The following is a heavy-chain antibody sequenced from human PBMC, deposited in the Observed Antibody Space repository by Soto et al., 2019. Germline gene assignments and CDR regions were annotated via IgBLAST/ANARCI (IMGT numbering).Heavy chain of an antibody. CDR3: ARSLLQGDF. Sequence: QVQLVQSGAEVKKPGASVKVSCKASGYTFIHYYIHWVRQAPGQGLEWMAIINPNGGSTNYAQKFPGRVPVTSDTSTSTVSMELNSLGSDDTAVYFCARSLLQGDFWGQGTLVTVSS. CDR2: INPNGGST. V-gene: IGHV1-46*01. CDR1: GYTFIHYY. D-gene: IGHD2-21*01. J-gene: IGHJ4*02.